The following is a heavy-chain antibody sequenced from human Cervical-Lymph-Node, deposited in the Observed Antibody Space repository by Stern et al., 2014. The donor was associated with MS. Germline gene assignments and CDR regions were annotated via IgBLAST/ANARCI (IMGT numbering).Heavy chain of an antibody. V-gene: IGHV1-69*01. D-gene: IGHD1-26*01. J-gene: IGHJ5*02. Sequence: QVQLVQSGAEVKKPGSSVKVSCQASGGTLISYPISWVRQAPGQGLEWLGGIMPILGTSNYAHKFQGRVTITADESTTTIYMELRSLKSEDMAVYYCARHLGSHESGWFDPWGQGTLVTVSS. CDR1: GGTLISYP. CDR2: IMPILGTS. CDR3: ARHLGSHESGWFDP.